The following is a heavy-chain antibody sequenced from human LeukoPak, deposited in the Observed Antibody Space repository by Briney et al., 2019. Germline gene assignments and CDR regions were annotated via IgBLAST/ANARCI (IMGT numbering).Heavy chain of an antibody. V-gene: IGHV3-30*18. Sequence: GGSLRLSCVGSGFTFSSYGMHWVRQAPGKGLEWVAVISYDGSNKYYTDSVKGRFTISRDNSKNTLYLQMNSLRAEDTAVYYCAKDWYSYCSGGSCYSDYWGQGTLVTVSS. D-gene: IGHD2-15*01. CDR3: AKDWYSYCSGGSCYSDY. J-gene: IGHJ4*02. CDR1: GFTFSSYG. CDR2: ISYDGSNK.